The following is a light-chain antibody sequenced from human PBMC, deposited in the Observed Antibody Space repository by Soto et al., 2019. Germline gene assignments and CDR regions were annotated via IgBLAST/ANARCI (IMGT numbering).Light chain of an antibody. CDR3: QQSFSVPLT. V-gene: IGKV1-39*01. Sequence: DMQMTQSPSSLSASVGDRVTITCRASQYITTYLNWYQHKPGTAPKLLIYGASSLQSGVPSRFSGNGSGTDFTLTISSLQPEDFATYYCQQSFSVPLTFGGGTKVDIK. J-gene: IGKJ4*01. CDR2: GAS. CDR1: QYITTY.